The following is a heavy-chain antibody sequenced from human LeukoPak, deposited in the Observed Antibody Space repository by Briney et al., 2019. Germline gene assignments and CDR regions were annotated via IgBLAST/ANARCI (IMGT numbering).Heavy chain of an antibody. J-gene: IGHJ4*02. Sequence: SETLSLTCAVYGGSFSGYYWSWIRQPPGKGLEWIGEINHSGSTNYNPSLKSRVTISVDTSKNQFSLKLSSVTAADTAVYYCARVSPGGSLQNAFDYWGQGTLVTVSS. CDR2: INHSGST. V-gene: IGHV4-34*01. D-gene: IGHD3-10*01. CDR3: ARVSPGGSLQNAFDY. CDR1: GGSFSGYY.